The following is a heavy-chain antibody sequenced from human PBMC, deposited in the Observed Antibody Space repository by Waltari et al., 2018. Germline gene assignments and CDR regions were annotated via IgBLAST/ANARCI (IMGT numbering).Heavy chain of an antibody. CDR1: GFTFSTTW. CDR2: ITPDGTIT. Sequence: EVQLVESGGTLVQPGSSLRLPCSASGFTFSTTWVHWVRQAPGGGLVWVSRITPDGTITDYADSVKGRFTISRDNAKNTLYLQMNSLRVEDTALYYCARAKYNTFWSYGMDVWGQGMTVTVSS. D-gene: IGHD1-20*01. CDR3: ARAKYNTFWSYGMDV. V-gene: IGHV3-74*01. J-gene: IGHJ6*02.